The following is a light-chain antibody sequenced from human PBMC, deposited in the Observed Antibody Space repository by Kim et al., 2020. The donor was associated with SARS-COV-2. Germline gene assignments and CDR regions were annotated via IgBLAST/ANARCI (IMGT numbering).Light chain of an antibody. CDR1: TGAVTSGHY. V-gene: IGLV7-46*01. CDR3: LLSYSGARGV. CDR2: DTS. Sequence: QAVVTQEPSLTVSPGGTVTLTCGSSTGAVTSGHYPYWFQQKPGQAPRTLIYDTSNKQSWTPARFSGSLLGGKATLTLSGAQPEDEADYYCLLSYSGARGVFGGGTQLTVL. J-gene: IGLJ3*02.